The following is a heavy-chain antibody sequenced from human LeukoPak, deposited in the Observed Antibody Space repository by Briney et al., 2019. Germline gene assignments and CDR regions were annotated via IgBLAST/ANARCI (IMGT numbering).Heavy chain of an antibody. CDR2: IYYSGST. Sequence: PSETLSLTCTVSGGSISSSSYYWGWIRQPPGKGLEWIVSIYYSGSTYYNPSLKSRVTISVDTSKNQFSLKLSSVTAADTAVYYCARRSWELPSDYWGQGTLVTVSS. J-gene: IGHJ4*02. V-gene: IGHV4-39*01. CDR1: GGSISSSSYY. D-gene: IGHD1-26*01. CDR3: ARRSWELPSDY.